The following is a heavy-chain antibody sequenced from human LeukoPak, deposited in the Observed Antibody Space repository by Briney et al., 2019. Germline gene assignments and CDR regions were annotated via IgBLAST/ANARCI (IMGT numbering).Heavy chain of an antibody. Sequence: GGSLRLSCAASGFTFSKYDMSWVRQGPGKGPEWVSGINNSGGRTYYADSVKGRFTISRDNSQNTVYLQMNGLRAEDTALYYCAKPIYGDYSFDYWGQGTLVTVSS. CDR2: INNSGGRT. D-gene: IGHD4-17*01. CDR1: GFTFSKYD. J-gene: IGHJ4*02. CDR3: AKPIYGDYSFDY. V-gene: IGHV3-23*01.